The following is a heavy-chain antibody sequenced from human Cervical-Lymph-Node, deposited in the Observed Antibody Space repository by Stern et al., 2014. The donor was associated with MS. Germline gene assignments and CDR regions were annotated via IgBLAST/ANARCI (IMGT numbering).Heavy chain of an antibody. CDR3: AVRYCSGGRCYSVPDV. J-gene: IGHJ6*02. CDR1: EYTHNNYL. D-gene: IGHD2-15*01. CDR2: INPSGAT. Sequence: QVQLVESGSEVKKPGASVKVSCKASEYTHNNYLIHWVRQAPGQRPDSTGVINPSGATNYAQKVQDRVTMTTDASTSTFYMELSRLRSEDTAVYYCAVRYCSGGRCYSVPDVWGQGTTVIVSS. V-gene: IGHV1-46*02.